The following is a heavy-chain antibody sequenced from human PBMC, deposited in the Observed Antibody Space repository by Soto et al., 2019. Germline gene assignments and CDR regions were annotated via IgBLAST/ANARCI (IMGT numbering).Heavy chain of an antibody. CDR3: ARAPDFWSGSNSFDP. V-gene: IGHV4-30-4*01. Sequence: QVQLQESGPGLVKPSQTLSLTCTVSGGSISSGDYYWSWIRQPPGKGLEWIGYIYYSGSTYYNPSLKSRVTISVDTSENQFSLKLSSVTAADTAVYYCARAPDFWSGSNSFDPWGQGTLVTVSS. J-gene: IGHJ5*02. CDR1: GGSISSGDYY. D-gene: IGHD3-3*01. CDR2: IYYSGST.